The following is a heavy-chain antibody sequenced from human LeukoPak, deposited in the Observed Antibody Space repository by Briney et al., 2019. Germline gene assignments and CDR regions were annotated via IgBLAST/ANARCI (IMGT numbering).Heavy chain of an antibody. CDR1: GFTFSSYA. D-gene: IGHD2-2*01. J-gene: IGHJ5*02. CDR3: ARCSSTSCYGGFDP. Sequence: GGSLRLSCADSGFTFSSYAMSWVRQAPGKGLEWVSAISGSGGSTYYADSVKGRFTISRDNSKNTLYLQMNSLRAEDTAVYYCARCSSTSCYGGFDPWGQGTLVTVSS. V-gene: IGHV3-23*01. CDR2: ISGSGGST.